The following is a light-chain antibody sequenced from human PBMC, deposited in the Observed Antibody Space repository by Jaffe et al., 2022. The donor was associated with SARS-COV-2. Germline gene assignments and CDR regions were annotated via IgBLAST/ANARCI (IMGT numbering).Light chain of an antibody. J-gene: IGKJ4*01. CDR3: LRPGNGPPP. CDR1: QSISNY. V-gene: IGKV3-11*01. Sequence: VLTQSPDTLSLSPGERATLSCRSSQSISNYLAWYQQKPGQAPRLLIFDASKRAAGIPARFSGSGSGTDFTLTISSLEPEDFAVYYCLRPGNGPPPFGGGTKVEIK. CDR2: DAS.